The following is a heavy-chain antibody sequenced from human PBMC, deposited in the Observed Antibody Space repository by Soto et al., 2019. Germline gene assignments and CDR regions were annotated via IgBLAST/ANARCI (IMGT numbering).Heavy chain of an antibody. Sequence: ASVKVSCKASGYTFTTYGITWVRQAPGQGLEWMGWISCYNGNTNYAQRFRGRLTITADESTSTGYMELISLRSDDTAVYYCTREGSGYNFWGQGTQVTVSS. CDR2: ISCYNGNT. D-gene: IGHD5-12*01. CDR3: TREGSGYNF. CDR1: GYTFTTYG. J-gene: IGHJ4*02. V-gene: IGHV1-18*04.